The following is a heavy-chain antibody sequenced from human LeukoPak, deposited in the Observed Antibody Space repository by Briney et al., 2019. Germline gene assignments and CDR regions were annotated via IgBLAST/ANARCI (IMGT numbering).Heavy chain of an antibody. CDR2: IIPIFGTA. D-gene: IGHD3-16*01. J-gene: IGHJ6*02. V-gene: IGHV1-69*13. CDR1: GGTFSSYA. CDR3: ARDGVSGMDV. Sequence: ASVKVSCKDSGGTFSSYAISWVRQAPGQGLEWMGGIIPIFGTANYAQKFQGRVTITADESTSTAYMELSSLRSEDTAVYYCARDGVSGMDVWGQGTTVTVSS.